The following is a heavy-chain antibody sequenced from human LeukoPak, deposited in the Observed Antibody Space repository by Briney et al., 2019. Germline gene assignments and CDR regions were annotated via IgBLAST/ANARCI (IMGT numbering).Heavy chain of an antibody. CDR2: IYPGDSDT. V-gene: IGHV5-51*01. CDR1: GYIFTSYW. J-gene: IGHJ4*02. CDR3: ARYYYGSGSYYPTDY. Sequence: GESLKISCKGSGYIFTSYWIGCVRQLPGKGLEWMGIIYPGDSDTRYSPSFQGQVTISADKSISTAYLQWSSLKASDTAMYYCARYYYGSGSYYPTDYWGQGTLVTVSS. D-gene: IGHD3-10*01.